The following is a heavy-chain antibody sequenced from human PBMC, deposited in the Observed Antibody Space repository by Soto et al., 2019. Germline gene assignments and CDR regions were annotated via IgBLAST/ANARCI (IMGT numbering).Heavy chain of an antibody. CDR3: ATDSPKYCSSTSCFKWGWFDP. Sequence: QVQLVQSGAEVKKPGASVKVSCKVSGYTLTELSMHWVRQAPGKGLEWMGGFDPEDGETIYAQNFQGRVTMTEDPSTDTAYMELSSLRSEDTAVYYCATDSPKYCSSTSCFKWGWFDPRGQGTLVTVSS. CDR1: GYTLTELS. D-gene: IGHD2-2*01. J-gene: IGHJ5*02. CDR2: FDPEDGET. V-gene: IGHV1-24*01.